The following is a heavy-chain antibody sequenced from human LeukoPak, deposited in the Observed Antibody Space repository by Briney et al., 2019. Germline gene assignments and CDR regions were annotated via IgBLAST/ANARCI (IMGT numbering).Heavy chain of an antibody. CDR2: IRYDGSNK. D-gene: IGHD6-19*01. CDR1: GFTFSSYG. J-gene: IGHJ4*02. CDR3: AKDRREYSSGWYLDY. Sequence: GGSLRLSCAASGFTFSSYGMHWVRQAPGKGLEWVGFIRYDGSNKYYADSVKGRFTISRDNSKNTLYLQMNSLRAEDTAVYYCAKDRREYSSGWYLDYWGQGTLVTVSS. V-gene: IGHV3-30*02.